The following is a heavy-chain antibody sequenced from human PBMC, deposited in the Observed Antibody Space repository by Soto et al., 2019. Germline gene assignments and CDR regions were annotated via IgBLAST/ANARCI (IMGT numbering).Heavy chain of an antibody. CDR2: INHSGST. V-gene: IGHV4-34*01. Sequence: QVQLQQWGAGLLKPSETLSLTCAVYGGSFSGYYWSWIRQPPGKGLEWIGEINHSGSTNYNPSLKSRVTISVDTSKNQCSLKLSSVTAADTAVYYCARGRRGVAAAGTGWFDPWGQGTLVTVSS. J-gene: IGHJ5*02. CDR3: ARGRRGVAAAGTGWFDP. D-gene: IGHD6-13*01. CDR1: GGSFSGYY.